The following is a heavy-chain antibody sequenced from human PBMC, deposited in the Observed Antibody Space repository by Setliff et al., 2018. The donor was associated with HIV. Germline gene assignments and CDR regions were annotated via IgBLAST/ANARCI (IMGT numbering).Heavy chain of an antibody. D-gene: IGHD6-13*01. CDR1: GGSISSHY. CDR3: ARDPSSWYPMHAFDI. V-gene: IGHV4-59*11. J-gene: IGHJ3*02. CDR2: IYYSGST. Sequence: SETLSLTCTVSGGSISSHYWSWIRQPPGKGLEWIGSIYYSGSTNYNPSLKSRVTISVDTSKNQFSLKLSSVTAADTAVYYCARDPSSWYPMHAFDIWGQGTMVTVS.